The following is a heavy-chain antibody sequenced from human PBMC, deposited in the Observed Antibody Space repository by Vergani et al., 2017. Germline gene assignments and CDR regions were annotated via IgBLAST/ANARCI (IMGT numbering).Heavy chain of an antibody. D-gene: IGHD2-15*01. CDR2: IHTRGSA. CDR3: ARGRCLGGSCYMPLFDY. J-gene: IGHJ4*02. V-gene: IGHV4-61*02. CDR1: GGSINSHNYY. Sequence: QVQLQESGPGLVKPSQTLALTCTGSGGSINSHNYYWSWIRQPAGKGLEWIGRIHTRGSANYNPSLKRRVTMSEDTSKNQFSLILTSVTAADTAVYFCARGRCLGGSCYMPLFDYWGQGILVTVCS.